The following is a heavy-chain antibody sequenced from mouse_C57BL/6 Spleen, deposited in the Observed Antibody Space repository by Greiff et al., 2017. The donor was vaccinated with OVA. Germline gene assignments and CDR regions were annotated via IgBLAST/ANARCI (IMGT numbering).Heavy chain of an antibody. Sequence: EVQLQQSGPELVKPGASVKIPCKASGYTFTVYNMDWVKQSHGKSLEWIGDINPNNGGTIYNQKFKGKATLTVDKSSSTAYMELRSLTSEDTAVYYCARGGMVFAYWGQGTLVTVSA. CDR1: GYTFTVYN. CDR2: INPNNGGT. CDR3: ARGGMVFAY. D-gene: IGHD1-1*02. J-gene: IGHJ3*01. V-gene: IGHV1-18*01.